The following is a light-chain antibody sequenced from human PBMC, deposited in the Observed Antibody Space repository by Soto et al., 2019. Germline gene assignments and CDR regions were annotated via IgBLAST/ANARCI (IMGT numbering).Light chain of an antibody. Sequence: EIVMTQSPSTLSVSPAERATLSCRATESVSSNLAWYQQKYGQAPRLLIYGVFIRATGIPARFSGSGSGTEFTLTISSLQSEDFAVYYCQQYNKWPLTFGGGTKVDIK. V-gene: IGKV3-15*01. CDR2: GVF. CDR3: QQYNKWPLT. J-gene: IGKJ4*01. CDR1: ESVSSN.